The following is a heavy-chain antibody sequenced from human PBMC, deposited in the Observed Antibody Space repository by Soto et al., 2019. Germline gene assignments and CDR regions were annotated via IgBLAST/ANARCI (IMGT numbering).Heavy chain of an antibody. V-gene: IGHV3-73*01. D-gene: IGHD2-21*01. Sequence: EVRLVESGGGLVQPGGSLKLSCAASGFTFSGSAMHWVRQSSGKGLEWIGHIRSRTNNYETAYSASMKGRFTISRDDSKSTAYLQMDSLKIDDTAVYYCARLFAHGDCFALWGQGTMVTVSS. CDR3: ARLFAHGDCFAL. CDR2: IRSRTNNYET. J-gene: IGHJ3*01. CDR1: GFTFSGSA.